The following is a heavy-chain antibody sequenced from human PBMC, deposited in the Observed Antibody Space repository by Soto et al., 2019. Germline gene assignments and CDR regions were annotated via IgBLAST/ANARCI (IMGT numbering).Heavy chain of an antibody. CDR3: ATLPTTVTTLWFDP. CDR2: FDPEDGET. D-gene: IGHD4-17*01. CDR1: GYTLTELS. J-gene: IGHJ5*02. V-gene: IGHV1-24*01. Sequence: ASVKVSCKVSGYTLTELSMHWVRQAPGKGLEWMGGFDPEDGETICAQKFQGRVTMTEDTSTDTAYMELSSLRSEDTAVYYCATLPTTVTTLWFDPWGQGTLVTVSS.